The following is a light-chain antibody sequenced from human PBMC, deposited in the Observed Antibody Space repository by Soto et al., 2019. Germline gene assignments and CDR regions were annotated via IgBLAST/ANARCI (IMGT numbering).Light chain of an antibody. CDR3: GSYTTSSNDV. J-gene: IGLJ1*01. CDR2: GNT. Sequence: QSALTQPPSVSGAPGQRVTISCTGSSSNIGAGHDVHWYRQLPGTAPTLLIHGNTNRPSGVPDRFSGSKSGNTASLTISGLRAEDEADYYCGSYTTSSNDVFGTGTKLTVL. V-gene: IGLV1-40*01. CDR1: SSNIGAGHD.